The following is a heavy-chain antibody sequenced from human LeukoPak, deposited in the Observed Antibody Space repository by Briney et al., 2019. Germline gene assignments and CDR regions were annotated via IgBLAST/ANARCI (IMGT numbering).Heavy chain of an antibody. CDR1: GFTFSDYY. V-gene: IGHV3-11*01. CDR3: ARAPVDWLPSGMDV. CDR2: ISSSGSTI. Sequence: GGSLRLSCAASGFTFSDYYMSWIRQAPGKGLEWVSYISSSGSTIYYADSVKGRFTISRDNAKNSLYLQMNSLRAEDTAVYYCARAPVDWLPSGMDVWGQGTTVTVSS. D-gene: IGHD3-9*01. J-gene: IGHJ6*02.